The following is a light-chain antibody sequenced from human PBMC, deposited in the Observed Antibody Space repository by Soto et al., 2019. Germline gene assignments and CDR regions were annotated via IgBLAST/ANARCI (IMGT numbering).Light chain of an antibody. CDR3: QQYGSSFLT. V-gene: IGKV3-20*01. CDR1: QGFGSSY. CDR2: GAS. Sequence: EIVLTQSPGTLSFSPGERATLSCRASQGFGSSYLAWYQQKPGKAPRLLIYGASSRATGIPDRFSGSGSGTDFTLTISRLEPEDFAVYYCQQYGSSFLTFGGGTKVEIK. J-gene: IGKJ4*01.